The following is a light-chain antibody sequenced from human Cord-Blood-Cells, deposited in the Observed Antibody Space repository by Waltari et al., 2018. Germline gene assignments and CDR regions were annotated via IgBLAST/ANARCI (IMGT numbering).Light chain of an antibody. CDR2: DAS. Sequence: GDRVTITCRASQSISSRLAWYQQKPGKAPKLLIYDASSLESGVPTRFSGSGSGTEFTLTISILQPDDFTTYYCQQYNSYSWTFGQGTKVEIK. V-gene: IGKV1-5*01. J-gene: IGKJ1*01. CDR1: QSISSR. CDR3: QQYNSYSWT.